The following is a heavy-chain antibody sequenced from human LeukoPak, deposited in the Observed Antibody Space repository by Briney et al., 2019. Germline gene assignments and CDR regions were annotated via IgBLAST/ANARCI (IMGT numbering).Heavy chain of an antibody. D-gene: IGHD3-16*01. Sequence: SETLSLTCTVSGGSISSYYWSWIRQPPGKGRGGIGYIYYSGSTNYNPSLKSRVTISVDPSKNQFSLKLSSVTAADTAVYYCARAGEGTADFDYWGQGTLVTVSS. V-gene: IGHV4-59*01. CDR3: ARAGEGTADFDY. CDR1: GGSISSYY. J-gene: IGHJ4*02. CDR2: IYYSGST.